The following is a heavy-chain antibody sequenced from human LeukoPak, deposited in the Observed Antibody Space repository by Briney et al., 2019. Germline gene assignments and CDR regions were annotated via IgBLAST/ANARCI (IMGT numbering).Heavy chain of an antibody. V-gene: IGHV1-69*01. D-gene: IGHD3-16*01. J-gene: IGHJ6*03. CDR3: CGSPGVSYYYMDV. Sequence: SVKVSCKASGGTFSSYAISWVRQAPGQGLEWMGGIIPIFGTANYAQKFQGRVTITADESTSTAYMELSSLRAEDTAVYYPCGSPGVSYYYMDVWGKGTTVTVSS. CDR1: GGTFSSYA. CDR2: IIPIFGTA.